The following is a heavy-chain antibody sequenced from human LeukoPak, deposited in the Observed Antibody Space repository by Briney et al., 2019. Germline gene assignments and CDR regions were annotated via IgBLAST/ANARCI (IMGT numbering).Heavy chain of an antibody. Sequence: GASVKVSCKASGGTFSSYAISWVRQAPGQGLEWMGRIIPILGIANYAQKFQGRVTITADKSTSAAYMELSSLRSEDTAVYYCARDLRGSGSYYNDAFDIWGQGTMVTVSS. CDR3: ARDLRGSGSYYNDAFDI. CDR2: IIPILGIA. CDR1: GGTFSSYA. D-gene: IGHD3-10*01. V-gene: IGHV1-69*04. J-gene: IGHJ3*02.